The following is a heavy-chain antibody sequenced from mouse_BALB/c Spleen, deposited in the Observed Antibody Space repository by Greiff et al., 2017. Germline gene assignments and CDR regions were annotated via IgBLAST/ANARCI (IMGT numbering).Heavy chain of an antibody. D-gene: IGHD2-4*01. V-gene: IGHV14-3*02. Sequence: EVQLQQSGAELVKPGASVKLSCTASGFNIKDTYMHWVKQRPEQGLEWIGRIDPANGNTKYDPKFQGKATITADTSSNTAYLQLSSLTSEDTAVYYCARPRYYDYDWFAYWGQGTLVTVSA. CDR2: IDPANGNT. CDR3: ARPRYYDYDWFAY. J-gene: IGHJ3*01. CDR1: GFNIKDTY.